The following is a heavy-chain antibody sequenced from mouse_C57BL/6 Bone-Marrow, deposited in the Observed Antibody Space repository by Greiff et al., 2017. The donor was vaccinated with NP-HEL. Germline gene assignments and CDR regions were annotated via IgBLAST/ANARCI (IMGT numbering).Heavy chain of an antibody. D-gene: IGHD2-1*01. J-gene: IGHJ1*03. Sequence: DVQLVESGGGLVKPGGSLKLSCAASGFTFSSYTMSWVRQTPEKRLEWVATISGGGGNTYYPDSVKGRFTISRDNAKNTLYLQMSSLRSEDTALYYCARLAPGNYGDWYFDVWGTGTTVTGAS. V-gene: IGHV5-9*01. CDR3: ARLAPGNYGDWYFDV. CDR2: ISGGGGNT. CDR1: GFTFSSYT.